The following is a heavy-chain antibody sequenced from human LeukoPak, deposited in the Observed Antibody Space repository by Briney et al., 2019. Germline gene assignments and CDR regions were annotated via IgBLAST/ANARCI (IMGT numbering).Heavy chain of an antibody. CDR1: GFSFSDSY. J-gene: IGHJ4*02. CDR3: ARVYSYGLYYFHY. D-gene: IGHD5-18*01. Sequence: PGGSLRLSCAASGFSFSDSYMTWIRQAPGKGLECISYISSGGSTIYYADSVKGRFTISRDNAKNSLYLQMSSLRAEDTAVYYCARVYSYGLYYFHYWGQGTLVTVSS. CDR2: ISSGGSTI. V-gene: IGHV3-11*01.